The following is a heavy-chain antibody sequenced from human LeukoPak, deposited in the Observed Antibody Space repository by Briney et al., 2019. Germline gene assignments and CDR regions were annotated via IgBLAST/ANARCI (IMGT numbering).Heavy chain of an antibody. Sequence: SETLSLTCAVYGGSFSDYYWSWIRQPPGKGLEWIGEINHSGSTNYNPSLKSRVTMSVGTSKNQFSLKLSSVTAADTAVYYCARGGYTYGYGYWGQGTLVTVSS. D-gene: IGHD5-18*01. CDR1: GGSFSDYY. CDR2: INHSGST. CDR3: ARGGYTYGYGY. V-gene: IGHV4-34*01. J-gene: IGHJ4*02.